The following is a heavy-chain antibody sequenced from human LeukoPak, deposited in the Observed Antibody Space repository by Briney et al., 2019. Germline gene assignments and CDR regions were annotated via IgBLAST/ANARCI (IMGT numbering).Heavy chain of an antibody. CDR1: GGSISSSSYY. V-gene: IGHV4-39*07. J-gene: IGHJ3*02. CDR2: IYYSGST. Sequence: PSETLSLTCTVSGGSISSSSYYWGWIRQPPGKGLEWIGSIYYSGSTYYNPSPKSRVTISVDTSKNQFSLKLSSVTAADMAVYYCARGRYCSATICSGGDAFDIWGQGTVVTVFS. CDR3: ARGRYCSATICSGGDAFDI. D-gene: IGHD5-24*01.